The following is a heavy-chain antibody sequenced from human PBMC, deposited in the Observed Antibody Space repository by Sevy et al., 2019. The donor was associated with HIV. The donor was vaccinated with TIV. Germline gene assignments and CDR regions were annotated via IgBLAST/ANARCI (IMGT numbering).Heavy chain of an antibody. CDR2: IWYDGSNK. V-gene: IGHV3-33*01. D-gene: IGHD5-12*01. Sequence: GGSLRLSCAASGFTFSSYGMHWVRQAPGKGLEWVAVIWYDGSNKYYADSVKGRFTISRDNSKNTLYLQMNSLRAEDTAFYYCVREWLRRTISGDYYYGMDVWGQGTTVTVSS. J-gene: IGHJ6*02. CDR3: VREWLRRTISGDYYYGMDV. CDR1: GFTFSSYG.